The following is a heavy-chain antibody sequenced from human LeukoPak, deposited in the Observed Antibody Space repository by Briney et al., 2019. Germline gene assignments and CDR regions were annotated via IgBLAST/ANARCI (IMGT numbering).Heavy chain of an antibody. Sequence: GESLKISCKGSGYRFNAYWIAWVRQMPGKGLEWMGIIYPDDSGTRYSPSFQGQVTISADKSVRTAYLQWSSLQASDTAMYYCARWVTADRGKKDAFDVWGQGTMVTVSS. CDR2: IYPDDSGT. V-gene: IGHV5-51*01. J-gene: IGHJ3*01. D-gene: IGHD2-21*02. CDR1: GYRFNAYW. CDR3: ARWVTADRGKKDAFDV.